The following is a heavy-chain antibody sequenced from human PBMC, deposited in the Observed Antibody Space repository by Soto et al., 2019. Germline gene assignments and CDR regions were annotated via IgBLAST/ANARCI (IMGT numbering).Heavy chain of an antibody. D-gene: IGHD5-12*01. V-gene: IGHV5-51*01. J-gene: IGHJ4*02. Sequence: VQFQKVPCKAAGYEFAGTWGGWVRKIPGKGLDWLGIIYPGDSETRYSPSFRGQVTFSVDMSISTAYLQWSSLKTSDIAIYYCARRVSAYDSYFDHRAQGTRVTVSS. CDR3: ARRVSAYDSYFDH. CDR1: GYEFAGTW. CDR2: IYPGDSET.